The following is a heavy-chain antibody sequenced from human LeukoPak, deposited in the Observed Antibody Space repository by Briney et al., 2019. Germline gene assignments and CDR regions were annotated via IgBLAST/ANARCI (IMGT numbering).Heavy chain of an antibody. D-gene: IGHD3-10*01. CDR3: ARSTMVRGVTYYYYYGMDV. J-gene: IGHJ6*04. Sequence: GGSLRLSCTASAFTFSSYGMHWVRQAPGKGLEWVAVIWYDGSNKYYADSVKGRFTISRDNSKNTLYLQMSSLRAEDTAVYYCARSTMVRGVTYYYYYGMDVWGKGTTVTVSS. CDR2: IWYDGSNK. V-gene: IGHV3-33*01. CDR1: AFTFSSYG.